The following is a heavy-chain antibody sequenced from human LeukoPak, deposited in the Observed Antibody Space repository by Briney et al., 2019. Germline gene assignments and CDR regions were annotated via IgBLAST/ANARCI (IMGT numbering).Heavy chain of an antibody. CDR1: GYTLTELS. CDR2: FDPEDGET. J-gene: IGHJ4*02. V-gene: IGHV1-24*01. D-gene: IGHD5-12*01. CDR3: ATVLGYSGYEGY. Sequence: GASVKVSRKVSGYTLTELSMHWVRQAPGKGLEWVGGFDPEDGETIYAQKFQGRVTMTEDTSTDTAYMELSSLRSEDTAVYYCATVLGYSGYEGYWGQGTLVTVSS.